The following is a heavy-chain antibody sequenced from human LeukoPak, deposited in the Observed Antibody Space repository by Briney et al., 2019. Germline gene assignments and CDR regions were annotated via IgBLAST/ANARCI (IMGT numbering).Heavy chain of an antibody. J-gene: IGHJ4*02. CDR1: GGSFSGYY. D-gene: IGHD2/OR15-2a*01. V-gene: IGHV4-34*01. CDR2: INHSGST. CDR3: ARHTNNYILRPLGD. Sequence: PSETLSLTCAVYGGSFSGYYWSWIRQPPGKGLEWIGEINHSGSTNYNPSLKSRVTISVDTSKNQYPLKLSSVTAADTAVYYCARHTNNYILRPLGDWGQGTLVTVSS.